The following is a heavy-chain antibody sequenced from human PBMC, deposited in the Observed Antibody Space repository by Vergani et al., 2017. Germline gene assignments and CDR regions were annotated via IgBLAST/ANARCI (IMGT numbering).Heavy chain of an antibody. Sequence: QVQLVESGGGLVKPGGSLRLSCAASGFSFSDHYMTWIRQAPGKGLEWVSGLTASGSGISYADSVRGRFTISRDNSKNTLFLQMDSLRAEDTAVYYCAKSGWLQHFGAHYFDSWGQGIPVIVSS. CDR2: LTASGSGI. V-gene: IGHV3-11*04. J-gene: IGHJ4*02. CDR3: AKSGWLQHFGAHYFDS. D-gene: IGHD5-24*01. CDR1: GFSFSDHY.